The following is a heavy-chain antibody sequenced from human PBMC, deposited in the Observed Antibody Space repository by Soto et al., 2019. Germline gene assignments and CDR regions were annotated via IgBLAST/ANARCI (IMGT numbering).Heavy chain of an antibody. CDR3: ATEKDSRSSPWLHP. V-gene: IGHV1-24*01. Sequence: ASVKVSCKVSGYTLTELSMHWVLQAPGKGLEWMGGFDPEDGETIYAQKFQGRVTMTEDTSTDTAYMELSSLRSEDTAVYYCATEKDSRSSPWLHPWGKGTMVTFPS. CDR2: FDPEDGET. J-gene: IGHJ5*02. CDR1: GYTLTELS. D-gene: IGHD6-6*01.